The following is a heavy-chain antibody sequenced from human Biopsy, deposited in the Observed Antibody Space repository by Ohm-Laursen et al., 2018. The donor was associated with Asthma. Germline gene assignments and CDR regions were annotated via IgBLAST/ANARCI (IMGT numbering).Heavy chain of an antibody. CDR3: AKRRGYSGHDNDY. V-gene: IGHV3-30*18. J-gene: IGHJ4*02. CDR2: ISYDGNHK. D-gene: IGHD5-12*01. Sequence: LSLTWAASGFMFRSFGMHWVHQAPGKGLEWVAVISYDGNHKFYEDSVKGRFTISRDNSKNTLYLQMNSLRTEDTAVYYCAKRRGYSGHDNDYWGQGTLVIVSS. CDR1: GFMFRSFG.